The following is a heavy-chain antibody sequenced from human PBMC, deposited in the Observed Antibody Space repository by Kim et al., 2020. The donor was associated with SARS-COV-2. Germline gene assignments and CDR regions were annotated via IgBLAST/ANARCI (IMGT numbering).Heavy chain of an antibody. V-gene: IGHV1-46*01. D-gene: IGHD6-13*01. J-gene: IGHJ3*02. Sequence: ASVKVSCKASGDNFITYYMHWVRQAPGQGLEWMGIINPSGDRTNYTQKFQGRITLARHTSTSTVNMELISLRSDDTAVYYCATSSLAAGGASAFDIWGQG. CDR3: ATSSLAAGGASAFDI. CDR2: INPSGDRT. CDR1: GDNFITYY.